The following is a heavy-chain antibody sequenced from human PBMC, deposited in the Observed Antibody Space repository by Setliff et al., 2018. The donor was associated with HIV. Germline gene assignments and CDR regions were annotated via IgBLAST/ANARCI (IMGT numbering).Heavy chain of an antibody. CDR1: GYTFTGHY. Sequence: ASVKVSCKASGYTFTGHYLHWVRQAPGQGLEWLGWVNPNSGDAIYAQNFQGRVTMTRDTSINAAYMELRGLRSDDTAVYYCAGNFGLSPSGKYYYYYGMDIWGQGTTFTVSS. J-gene: IGHJ6*02. CDR3: AGNFGLSPSGKYYYYYGMDI. CDR2: VNPNSGDA. D-gene: IGHD3-10*01. V-gene: IGHV1-2*02.